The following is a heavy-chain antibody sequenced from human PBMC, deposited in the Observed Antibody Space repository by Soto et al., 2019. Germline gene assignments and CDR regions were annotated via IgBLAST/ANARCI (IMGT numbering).Heavy chain of an antibody. D-gene: IGHD6-13*01. CDR2: IIPIFGTA. CDR3: ARGLAAGTLIDSDYYDIYV. Sequence: SVKVSCKASGGTFSSYAISWVRQAPGQGLEWMGGIIPIFGTANYAQKFQGRVTITADESTSTAYMELSSLRSEDTAVYYCARGLAAGTLIDSDYYDIYVCGQGAAVTVS. V-gene: IGHV1-69*13. J-gene: IGHJ6*02. CDR1: GGTFSSYA.